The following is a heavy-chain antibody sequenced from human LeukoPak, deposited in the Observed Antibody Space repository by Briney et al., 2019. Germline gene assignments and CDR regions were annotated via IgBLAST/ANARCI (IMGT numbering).Heavy chain of an antibody. D-gene: IGHD5-12*01. CDR2: ISASGDT. V-gene: IGHV4-4*09. Sequence: SETLSLTCTVSGDAISRYYWSWIRQPPGEGLVWIGYISASGDTNYNPSLKSRVTLSIDTSKSQVSLRLNSVTAADTAVYYCATLGLATTVWGQGTLVAVSS. CDR3: ATLGLATTV. J-gene: IGHJ4*02. CDR1: GDAISRYY.